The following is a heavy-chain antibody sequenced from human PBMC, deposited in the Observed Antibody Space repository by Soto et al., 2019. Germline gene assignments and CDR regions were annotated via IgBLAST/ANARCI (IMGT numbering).Heavy chain of an antibody. D-gene: IGHD6-13*01. CDR1: GGSVSSGSFF. CDR2: IYYSGST. J-gene: IGHJ5*02. CDR3: ARDRFLYTSSPGGFDP. V-gene: IGHV4-61*01. Sequence: QVQLQASGPGLVKPSETLSLTCTVSGGSVSSGSFFWTWIRQPPGKGLEWIGYIYYSGSTNSNPSLKSRVTISVDMSKNQFSLKLTSVTAADTAVYYCARDRFLYTSSPGGFDPWGQGTLVTVSS.